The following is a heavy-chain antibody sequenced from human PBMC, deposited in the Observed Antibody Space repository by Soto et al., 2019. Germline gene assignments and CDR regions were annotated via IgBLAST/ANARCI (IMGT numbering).Heavy chain of an antibody. V-gene: IGHV4-59*08. D-gene: IGHD3-10*01. J-gene: IGHJ6*02. Sequence: QVQLQESGPGLVKPSETMSLSCTVSGGSISSYYWSWFRQSPGKRMESIGYVHHSWGSSYNPSLQSRVAISLDTSKSQFSLKVTSVTATDTAVYYCARQGFGPLHGLVDVWGQGTTVTVSS. CDR1: GGSISSYY. CDR3: ARQGFGPLHGLVDV. CDR2: VHHSWGS.